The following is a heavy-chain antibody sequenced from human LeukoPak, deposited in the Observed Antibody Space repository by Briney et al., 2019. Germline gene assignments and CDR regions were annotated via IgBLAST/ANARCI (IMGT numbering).Heavy chain of an antibody. CDR1: GFTFSSYA. CDR2: ISGSGGST. D-gene: IGHD1-7*01. V-gene: IGHV3-23*01. Sequence: GGSLRLSCAASGFTFSSYAMSWVRQAPGKGLGWVSAISGSGGSTYYADSVKGRFTISRDNSKNTLYLQMNSLRAEDTAVYYCAKCHPNWNYVLGHYYYGMDVWGQGTTVTVSS. CDR3: AKCHPNWNYVLGHYYYGMDV. J-gene: IGHJ6*02.